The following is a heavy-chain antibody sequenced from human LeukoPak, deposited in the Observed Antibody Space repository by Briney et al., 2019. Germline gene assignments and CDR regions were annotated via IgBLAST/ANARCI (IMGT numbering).Heavy chain of an antibody. V-gene: IGHV3-23*02. J-gene: IGHJ4*02. CDR1: GFTFSSYG. Sequence: GGSLRLSCAASGFTFSSYGMSWVRQAPGKGLEWVSSIFPSGGEIHYGHPVRGRFTISRDNSKSPLSLQMNSLRAEDTAIYYCATYRQVLLPFESWGQGTLVTVSS. CDR2: IFPSGGEI. D-gene: IGHD2-8*02. CDR3: ATYRQVLLPFES.